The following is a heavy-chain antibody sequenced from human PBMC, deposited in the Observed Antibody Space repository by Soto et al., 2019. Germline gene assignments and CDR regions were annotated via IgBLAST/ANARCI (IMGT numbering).Heavy chain of an antibody. CDR3: ARDPGGPVIAVAFQH. CDR1: GFTFSSYA. CDR2: ISYDGSNK. Sequence: SGGSLRLSCAASGFTFSSYAMHWVRQAPGKGLEWVAVISYDGSNKYYADSVKGRFTISRDNSKNTLYLQMNSLRAEDTAVYYCARDPGGPVIAVAFQHWGQGTLVTVSS. V-gene: IGHV3-30-3*01. D-gene: IGHD6-19*01. J-gene: IGHJ1*01.